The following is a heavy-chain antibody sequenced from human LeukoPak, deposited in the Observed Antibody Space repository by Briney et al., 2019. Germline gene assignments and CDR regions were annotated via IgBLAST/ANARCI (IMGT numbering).Heavy chain of an antibody. V-gene: IGHV3-23*01. CDR1: GFSFPIYA. Sequence: GGSLRLSCAASGFSFPIYAMSWVRQAPGKGLEWVSGIDSSGRSTYYADSVQGRFTISRNNSKNTLYLQMNSLRAEDTAVYFCARGPYDGTFYFDSWGQGTLVIVSS. CDR3: ARGPYDGTFYFDS. D-gene: IGHD3-16*01. J-gene: IGHJ4*02. CDR2: IDSSGRST.